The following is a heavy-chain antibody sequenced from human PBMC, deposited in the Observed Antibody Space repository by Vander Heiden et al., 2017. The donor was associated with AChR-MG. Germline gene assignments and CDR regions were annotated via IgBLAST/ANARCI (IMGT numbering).Heavy chain of an antibody. CDR2: ISGSGGST. J-gene: IGHJ6*02. D-gene: IGHD3-3*01. V-gene: IGHV3-23*01. CDR1: GFTFSSYA. Sequence: EVQLLESGGGLVQPGGSLRLSCAASGFTFSSYAMSGVRQAPGKGLEWVSAISGSGGSTYYADSVKGRFTISRDNSKNTLYLQMNSLRAEDTAVYYCARSAIRDFWSGYYLGYGMDVWGQGTTVTVSS. CDR3: ARSAIRDFWSGYYLGYGMDV.